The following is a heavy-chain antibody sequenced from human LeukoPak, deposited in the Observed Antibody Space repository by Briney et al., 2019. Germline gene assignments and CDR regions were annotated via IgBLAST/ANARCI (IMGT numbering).Heavy chain of an antibody. J-gene: IGHJ6*02. Sequence: GGSLRLSCAASGFTFDDYAMHWVRQAPGKGLEWVSGISWNSGSIGYADSVKGRFTISRDNAKNSLYLQMNSLRAEDTALYYCAKDIVLGNYYYYGMDVWGQGTTVTVSS. CDR2: ISWNSGSI. D-gene: IGHD2-8*02. CDR3: AKDIVLGNYYYYGMDV. V-gene: IGHV3-9*01. CDR1: GFTFDDYA.